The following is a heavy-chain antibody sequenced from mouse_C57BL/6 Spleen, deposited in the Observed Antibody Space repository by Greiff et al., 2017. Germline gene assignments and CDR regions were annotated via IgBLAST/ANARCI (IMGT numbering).Heavy chain of an antibody. CDR1: GYAFSSSW. J-gene: IGHJ2*01. D-gene: IGHD3-2*02. CDR2: IYPGDGDP. V-gene: IGHV1-82*01. CDR3: ARDSSGFYYFDY. Sequence: VKLQESGPELVKPGASVKISCKASGYAFSSSWMNWVKQRPGKGLEWIGRIYPGDGDPNYNGKFKGKATLTADKSSSTAYMQRSSLTSEDSAVYFCARDSSGFYYFDYWGQGTTLTVSS.